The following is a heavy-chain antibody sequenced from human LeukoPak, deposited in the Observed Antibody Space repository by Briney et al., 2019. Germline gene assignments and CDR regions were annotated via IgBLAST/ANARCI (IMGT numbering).Heavy chain of an antibody. CDR1: GFTSSSYS. D-gene: IGHD4-23*01. V-gene: IGHV3-21*01. CDR2: ISSSSSYI. J-gene: IGHJ4*02. Sequence: GGSLRLSCAASGFTSSSYSMNWVRQAPGKGLEWVSSISSSSSYIYYADSVKGRFTISRDNAKNSLYLQMNSLRAEDTAVYYCARVLPASGGNPETIDYWGQGTLVTVSS. CDR3: ARVLPASGGNPETIDY.